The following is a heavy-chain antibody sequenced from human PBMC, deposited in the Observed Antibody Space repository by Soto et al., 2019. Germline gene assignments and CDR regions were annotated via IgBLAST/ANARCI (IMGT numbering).Heavy chain of an antibody. J-gene: IGHJ4*02. CDR1: GGTISSYY. Sequence: SETLSLTCTVAGGTISSYYWSWIRQPPGKGLEWIGYIYYTGTTNYNPSLQSRVTMSVDTSKNQFSLQLSSVTAVDTDVYYCVRKESGYNPFDHWGQGALVTSPQ. V-gene: IGHV4-59*12. CDR2: IYYTGTT. D-gene: IGHD5-12*01. CDR3: VRKESGYNPFDH.